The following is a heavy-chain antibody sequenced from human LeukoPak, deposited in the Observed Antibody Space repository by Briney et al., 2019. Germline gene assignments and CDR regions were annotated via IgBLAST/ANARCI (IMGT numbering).Heavy chain of an antibody. Sequence: GGSLRLSCAASGFTFSSYGMSWVRQAPGKGLEWVSAISGSGGSTYYADSVKGRFTISRDNSKNTLYLQMNSLRAEDTAVYYCARDSGIAAAGTWSAAFDIWGQGTMVTVSS. D-gene: IGHD6-13*01. CDR3: ARDSGIAAAGTWSAAFDI. CDR1: GFTFSSYG. CDR2: ISGSGGST. J-gene: IGHJ3*02. V-gene: IGHV3-23*01.